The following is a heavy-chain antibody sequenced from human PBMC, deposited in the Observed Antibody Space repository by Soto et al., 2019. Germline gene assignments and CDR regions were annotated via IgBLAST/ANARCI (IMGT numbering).Heavy chain of an antibody. V-gene: IGHV4-39*01. CDR3: ARHYGYEGFDD. CDR1: GGSISSSSYY. D-gene: IGHD5-18*01. Sequence: SETLSLTCTVSGGSISSSSYYWGWIRQPPGKGLEWIGGIYYSGSTYYNPSLKSRVTISVDTSKNQFSLKLSSVTAADTAVYYCARHYGYEGFDDWGQGTLVTVSS. CDR2: IYYSGST. J-gene: IGHJ4*02.